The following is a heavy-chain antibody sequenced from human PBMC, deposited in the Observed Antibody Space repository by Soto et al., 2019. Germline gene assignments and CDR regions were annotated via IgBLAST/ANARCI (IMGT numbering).Heavy chain of an antibody. CDR2: IYYSGST. J-gene: IGHJ4*02. Sequence: SETLSLTCTVSGGSISSYYWSWIRQPPGKGLEWIGYIYYSGSTNYNPSLKSRVTISVDTSKNQFSLKLSSVTAADTAVYHCARVDNSSGYLYYFDYWGQGTLVTVSS. CDR3: ARVDNSSGYLYYFDY. CDR1: GGSISSYY. D-gene: IGHD3-22*01. V-gene: IGHV4-59*01.